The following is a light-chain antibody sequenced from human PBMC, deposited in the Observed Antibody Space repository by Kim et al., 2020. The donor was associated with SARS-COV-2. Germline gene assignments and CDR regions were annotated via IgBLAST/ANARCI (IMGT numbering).Light chain of an antibody. J-gene: IGLJ3*02. CDR2: END. Sequence: TVSISCTGSSGSIANNYVQWFQRRPGSAPSTVIYENDRRPSGVPDRFSGSVDISSNSASLTISGLNTEDEADYYCQSYGSANEGVFGEGTKLTVL. CDR1: SGSIANNY. CDR3: QSYGSANEGV. V-gene: IGLV6-57*02.